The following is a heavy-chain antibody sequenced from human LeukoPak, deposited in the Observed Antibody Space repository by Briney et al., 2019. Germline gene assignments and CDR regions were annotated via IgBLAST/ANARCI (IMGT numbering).Heavy chain of an antibody. V-gene: IGHV3-53*01. Sequence: GGSLRLSCAASGFTVSSNYMSWVRQAPGKGLEWVSVIYSGGSTYYADSVKGRFTISRDNSKNTLYLQMNSLRAEDTAVYYCARDLWHYDSSGYYYPYGMDVWGQGTTVTVSS. CDR2: IYSGGST. J-gene: IGHJ6*02. CDR1: GFTVSSNY. D-gene: IGHD3-22*01. CDR3: ARDLWHYDSSGYYYPYGMDV.